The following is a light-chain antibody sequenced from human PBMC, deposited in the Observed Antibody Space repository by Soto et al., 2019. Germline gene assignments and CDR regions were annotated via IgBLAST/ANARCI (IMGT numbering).Light chain of an antibody. V-gene: IGLV2-14*01. CDR3: SSYTGRSTDI. J-gene: IGLJ1*01. Sequence: QSVLTQPASVSGSPGQSITISCTGTSSDVGGYNYVSWYQQHPGKAPKILIYEVSRRPSGVSNRFSGSKSVNTASLTISGLQGEDEGDYYCSSYTGRSTDIFGTGTKLTVL. CDR2: EVS. CDR1: SSDVGGYNY.